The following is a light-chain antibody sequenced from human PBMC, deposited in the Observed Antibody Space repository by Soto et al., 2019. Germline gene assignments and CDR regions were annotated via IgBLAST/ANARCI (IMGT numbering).Light chain of an antibody. J-gene: IGLJ1*01. CDR1: SSDVGGYNF. CDR3: SSYTTSNTEV. V-gene: IGLV2-14*01. Sequence: QSVLTQPASVSGSPGQSITISCTGTSSDVGGYNFVSWYQQHAGKAPKLIIYDVNNRPSGVSNRFSGSKSANTASLTISGLQAEDEADYYCSSYTTSNTEVFGTGTKLTVL. CDR2: DVN.